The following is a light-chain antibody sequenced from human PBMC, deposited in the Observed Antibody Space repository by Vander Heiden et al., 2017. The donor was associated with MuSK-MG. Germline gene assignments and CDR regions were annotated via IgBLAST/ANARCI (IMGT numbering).Light chain of an antibody. CDR2: GAS. CDR3: QQCKNWPYT. J-gene: IGKJ2*01. Sequence: EIVMTQSPATLYVSPGERATLPCRASQSVRTNLAWYQQIPGQAPRLLIYGASTRATGIPARFSGSGSGTEFTLNISSLQSEDFAVYYCQQCKNWPYTFGQGTKLAI. CDR1: QSVRTN. V-gene: IGKV3-15*01.